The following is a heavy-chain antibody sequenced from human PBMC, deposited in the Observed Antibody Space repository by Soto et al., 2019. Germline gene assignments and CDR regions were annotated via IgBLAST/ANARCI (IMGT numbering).Heavy chain of an antibody. CDR3: ARRGELNYYYYMDV. CDR1: GGSISSGGYY. Sequence: PSETLSLTCTVSGGSISSGGYYWSWIRQHSGKGLEWIGYIYYSGSTYYNPSLKSRVTISVDTSKNQFSLKLSSVTAADTAVYYCARRGELNYYYYMDVWGKGTTVTVSS. V-gene: IGHV4-31*03. J-gene: IGHJ6*03. CDR2: IYYSGST. D-gene: IGHD3-16*01.